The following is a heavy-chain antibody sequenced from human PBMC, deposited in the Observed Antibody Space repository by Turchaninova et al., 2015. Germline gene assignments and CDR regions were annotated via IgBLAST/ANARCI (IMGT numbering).Heavy chain of an antibody. CDR1: GFTFNNYA. CDR2: IWYDGSNK. Sequence: VQLVESGGGVVQPGRSLRLSCGASGFTFNNYAMHWSRQAPAKGLEWVAIIWYDGSNKYYADSAKGRFTMSRDNSKNTLHLQMNSLRAEDTAVYYCARDRKSTGDAFDIWGQGTMVTVSS. J-gene: IGHJ3*02. D-gene: IGHD3-10*01. V-gene: IGHV3-33*01. CDR3: ARDRKSTGDAFDI.